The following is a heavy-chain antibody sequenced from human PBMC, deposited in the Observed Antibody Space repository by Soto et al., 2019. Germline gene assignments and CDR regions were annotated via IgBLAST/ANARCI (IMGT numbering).Heavy chain of an antibody. V-gene: IGHV3-49*04. J-gene: IGHJ4*02. CDR3: TRAVYSSSWYGGYYFDY. CDR2: IRSKAYGGTT. CDR1: RFTFGDYA. D-gene: IGHD6-13*01. Sequence: GGSLRLSCTASRFTFGDYAMSWVRQAPGKGLEWVGFIRSKAYGGTTEYAASVKGRFTISRDDSKSIAYLQMNSLKTEDTAVYYCTRAVYSSSWYGGYYFDYWGQGTLVTVSS.